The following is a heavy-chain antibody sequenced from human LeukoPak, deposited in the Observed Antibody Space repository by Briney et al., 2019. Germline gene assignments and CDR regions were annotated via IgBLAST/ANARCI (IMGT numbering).Heavy chain of an antibody. J-gene: IGHJ3*02. CDR1: GFTFSSYS. V-gene: IGHV3-21*01. CDR3: AREDAIPGYSSSWTDAFDI. Sequence: GGSLRLSCAASGFTFSSYSMNWVRQAPGKGLEWVSSISSSSSYIYYADSVKGRFTISRDNAKNSLYLQMNSLRAEDTAVYYCAREDAIPGYSSSWTDAFDIWGQGTMVTVSS. CDR2: ISSSSSYI. D-gene: IGHD6-13*01.